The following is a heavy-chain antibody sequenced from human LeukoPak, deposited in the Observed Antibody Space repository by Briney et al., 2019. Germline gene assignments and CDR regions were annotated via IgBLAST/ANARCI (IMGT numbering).Heavy chain of an antibody. CDR3: AIGSRSSGYSYFDY. J-gene: IGHJ4*02. CDR1: GFTFSSYA. D-gene: IGHD3-22*01. V-gene: IGHV3-23*01. Sequence: PGGSLRLYCAASGFTFSSYAMSWVRQAPGKGLERVSAISGSGGGTYYADSVKGRFTISRDNSKNTLYLQMNSLRAEDTAVYYCAIGSRSSGYSYFDYWGQGTLVTVSS. CDR2: ISGSGGGT.